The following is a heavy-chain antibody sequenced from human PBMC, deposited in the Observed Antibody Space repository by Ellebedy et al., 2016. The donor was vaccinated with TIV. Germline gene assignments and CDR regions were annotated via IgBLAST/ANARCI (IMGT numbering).Heavy chain of an antibody. D-gene: IGHD3-16*01. CDR1: GFTFSSSD. V-gene: IGHV3-30*03. J-gene: IGHJ4*02. CDR2: DGTDGYHK. Sequence: PGGSLRLSCVASGFTFSSSDMHWVRQTPGKGLEWLSHDGTDGYHKYYADSVKGRFTTSRDISKNTLFLQMNSLRVEDTAVYYCTRGPTHGGFDYWGQGTLVTVSS. CDR3: TRGPTHGGFDY.